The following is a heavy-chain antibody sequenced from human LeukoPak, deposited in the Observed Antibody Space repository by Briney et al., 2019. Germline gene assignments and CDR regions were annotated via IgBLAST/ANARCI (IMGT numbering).Heavy chain of an antibody. CDR2: VYYSGNT. CDR1: GDSISSSY. CDR3: ARVPPRRCTGDDCLPIFDY. V-gene: IGHV4-59*01. J-gene: IGHJ4*02. D-gene: IGHD2-8*02. Sequence: SETLSLTCTVSGDSISSSYWSWIRLPPGKGLEWIGYVYYSGNTNYNPSLKSRVTISLDASKNQFSLNLNSVTTADTAVYYCARVPPRRCTGDDCLPIFDYWGQGALVTVSS.